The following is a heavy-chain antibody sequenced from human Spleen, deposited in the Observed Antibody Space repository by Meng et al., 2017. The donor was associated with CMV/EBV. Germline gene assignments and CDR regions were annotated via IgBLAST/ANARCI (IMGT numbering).Heavy chain of an antibody. V-gene: IGHV4-61*01. D-gene: IGHD6-6*01. CDR1: GGSVSSGSYY. Sequence: SETLSLTCTVSGGSVSSGSYYWSWIRQPPGKGLEWIGYFYYSGSTNYNPSLKSRVTISVDTSKNQFSLKLSSVTAADTAVYYCARDPGGSSSFWFDPWGQGTLVTVSS. CDR2: FYYSGST. J-gene: IGHJ5*02. CDR3: ARDPGGSSSFWFDP.